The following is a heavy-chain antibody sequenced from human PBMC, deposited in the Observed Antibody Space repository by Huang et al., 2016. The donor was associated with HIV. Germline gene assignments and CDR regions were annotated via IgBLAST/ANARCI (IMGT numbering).Heavy chain of an antibody. V-gene: IGHV3-48*01. J-gene: IGHJ4*02. CDR3: ARTEMEYYYGSSGYYPDY. D-gene: IGHD3-22*01. CDR2: ISGSSSNI. CDR1: GFTFSSYS. Sequence: EVQLVESGGGLVKPGGSLRLSCAASGFTFSSYSMNWVRQAPGRGLEWVSYISGSSSNIYYAHAVKGRFTISRDNAKSSLYLQLNSLRAEDTAVYYCARTEMEYYYGSSGYYPDYWGQGTLVIVSS.